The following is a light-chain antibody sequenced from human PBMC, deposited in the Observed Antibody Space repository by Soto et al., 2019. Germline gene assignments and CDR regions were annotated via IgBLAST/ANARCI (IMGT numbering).Light chain of an antibody. CDR1: SSDVGAYNY. CDR2: EVN. V-gene: IGLV2-8*01. CDR3: SSYAGSNSVV. Sequence: QSALTQPPSASGSPGQSVTISCTGISSDVGAYNYVSWYQQHPGKAPKLMIYEVNKRPSGVPDRFSGSKSGNTASLTVSGLQAEDEADYYCSSYAGSNSVVLGGGTKVTVL. J-gene: IGLJ2*01.